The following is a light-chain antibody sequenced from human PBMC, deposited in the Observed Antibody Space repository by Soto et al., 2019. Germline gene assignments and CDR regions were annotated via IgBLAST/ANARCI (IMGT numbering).Light chain of an antibody. CDR3: QQYGTSPTWT. Sequence: ESVLTHSPDTLSLSPWEIATLSCRASQSVSSNHLAWYQQKPGQAPRLLIYGASTRATGIPDRFSGSGSGTDFTLTISRLEPEDFAVYYCQQYGTSPTWTFGQGTKVDIK. CDR1: QSVSSNH. V-gene: IGKV3-20*01. CDR2: GAS. J-gene: IGKJ1*01.